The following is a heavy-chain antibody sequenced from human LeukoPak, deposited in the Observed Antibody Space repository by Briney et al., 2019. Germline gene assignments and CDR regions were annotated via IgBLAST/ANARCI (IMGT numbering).Heavy chain of an antibody. J-gene: IGHJ4*02. CDR1: GFTFSSYG. CDR2: IWYDGSNK. V-gene: IGHV3-33*06. CDR3: AKDWWGGDCGGDCYSSFDY. D-gene: IGHD2-21*02. Sequence: GRSLRLSCAASGFTFSSYGMHWVRQAPGKGLEWVAVIWYDGSNKYYADSVKGRFTISRDNSKDTLYLQMNSLRAEDTAVYYCAKDWWGGDCGGDCYSSFDYWGQGTLVTVSS.